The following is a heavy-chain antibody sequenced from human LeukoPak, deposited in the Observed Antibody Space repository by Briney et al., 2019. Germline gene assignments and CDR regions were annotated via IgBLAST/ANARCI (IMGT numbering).Heavy chain of an antibody. Sequence: SETLSLTCAVYGGSFSGYYWSWIRQPPGKGLEWIGEINHSGSTKYNPSLKSRVTISVDTSKNQFSLKLSSVTAADTAVYYCARESTYGIYYMDVWGKGTTVTVSS. V-gene: IGHV4-34*01. CDR1: GGSFSGYY. J-gene: IGHJ6*03. D-gene: IGHD4-17*01. CDR3: ARESTYGIYYMDV. CDR2: INHSGST.